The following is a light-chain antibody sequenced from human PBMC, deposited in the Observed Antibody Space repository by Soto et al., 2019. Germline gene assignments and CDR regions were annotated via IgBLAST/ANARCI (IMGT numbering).Light chain of an antibody. J-gene: IGKJ5*01. CDR2: DTS. V-gene: IGKV3-20*01. CDR1: QTLSNSF. Sequence: EIVLTQSPGTLSLSPGERATLSCRASQTLSNSFIAWHQQKPGQAPRLLIYDTSSRATGVPDRYSASGSGTDFTLTISRLEPEDFAVFFCQQYGTSEIIFGQGTRLEIK. CDR3: QQYGTSEII.